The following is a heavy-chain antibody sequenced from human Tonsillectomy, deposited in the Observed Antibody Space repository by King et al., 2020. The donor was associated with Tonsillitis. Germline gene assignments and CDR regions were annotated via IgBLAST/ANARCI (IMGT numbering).Heavy chain of an antibody. CDR3: SRGRIAAAEGAFDI. D-gene: IGHD6-13*01. Sequence: VQLVESGGGLVKPGGSLRLSCAASGFTFSDYYMSWIRQAPGKGLEWVSYISSSSSYTNYADSVRGRFTMSRDNAKNSLYLQMNSLRAEDTAVFYCSRGRIAAAEGAFDIWGQGTMVTVSS. J-gene: IGHJ3*02. V-gene: IGHV3-11*06. CDR2: ISSSSSYT. CDR1: GFTFSDYY.